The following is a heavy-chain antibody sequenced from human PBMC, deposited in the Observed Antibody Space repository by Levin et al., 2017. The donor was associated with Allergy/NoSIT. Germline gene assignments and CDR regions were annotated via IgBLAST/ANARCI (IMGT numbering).Heavy chain of an antibody. Sequence: SGPTLVKPTQTLTLTCTFSGFSLSTSGVGVGWIRQPPGKALEWLALIYWDDDKRYSPSLKSRLTITKDTSKNQVVLTMTNMDPVDTATYYCAHSAQYCSGGSCYDPVGRYYWGQGTLVTVSS. V-gene: IGHV2-5*02. D-gene: IGHD2-15*01. CDR2: IYWDDDK. J-gene: IGHJ4*02. CDR1: GFSLSTSGVG. CDR3: AHSAQYCSGGSCYDPVGRYY.